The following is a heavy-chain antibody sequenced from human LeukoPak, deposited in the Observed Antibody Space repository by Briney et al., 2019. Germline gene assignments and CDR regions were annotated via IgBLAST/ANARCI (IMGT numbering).Heavy chain of an antibody. CDR3: AKGIVLMVYAIPYYYYYMDV. D-gene: IGHD2-8*01. J-gene: IGHJ6*03. CDR2: ISGSGGST. CDR1: GFTFSSYA. V-gene: IGHV3-23*01. Sequence: GGSLRLSCAASGFTFSSYAMSWVRQAPGKGLEWVSAISGSGGSTYYADSVKGRFTISRDNSKNTLYLQMNSLRAEDTAVYYCAKGIVLMVYAIPYYYYYMDVWGKGTTASVSS.